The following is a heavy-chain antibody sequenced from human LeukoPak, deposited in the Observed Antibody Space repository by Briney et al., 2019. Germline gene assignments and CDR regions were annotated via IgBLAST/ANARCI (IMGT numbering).Heavy chain of an antibody. CDR3: ARDGRLIQLWPHNGYYFDY. Sequence: GASVKVSCKASGYTFTGYYMHWVRQAPGQGLEWMGWINPNSGGTNYAQKFQGRVTMTRDTSISTAYMELSRLRSDDTAVYYRARDGRLIQLWPHNGYYFDYWGQGTLVTVSS. CDR2: INPNSGGT. V-gene: IGHV1-2*02. D-gene: IGHD5-18*01. J-gene: IGHJ4*02. CDR1: GYTFTGYY.